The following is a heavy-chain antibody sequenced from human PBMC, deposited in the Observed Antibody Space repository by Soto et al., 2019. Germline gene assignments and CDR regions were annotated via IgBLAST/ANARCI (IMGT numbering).Heavy chain of an antibody. CDR1: GDSISNYY. V-gene: IGHV4-59*01. CDR3: ARDLTIGGFFDP. D-gene: IGHD3-10*01. Sequence: SESLSLTCSVSGDSISNYYWSWIRQPPGKGLEWIGYIYYTGRTNCNPSLKSRVTMSVDTSKNQFSLRLSSVTAADTAIYYCARDLTIGGFFDPWGRGTLVTVSS. J-gene: IGHJ5*02. CDR2: IYYTGRT.